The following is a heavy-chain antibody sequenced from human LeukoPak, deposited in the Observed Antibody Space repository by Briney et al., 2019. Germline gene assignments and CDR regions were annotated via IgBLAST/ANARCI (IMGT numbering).Heavy chain of an antibody. D-gene: IGHD3-3*01. J-gene: IGHJ6*03. CDR3: ARGWTELRFLEWTHYMDV. CDR2: INPNSGGT. V-gene: IGHV1-2*04. CDR1: GYTFTGYY. Sequence: WASVKVSCKASGYTFTGYYMHWVRQAPGQGLEWMGWINPNSGGTNYAQKFQGWVTMTRDTSISTAYMELSRLRSDDTAVYYCARGWTELRFLEWTHYMDVWGKGTTVTVSS.